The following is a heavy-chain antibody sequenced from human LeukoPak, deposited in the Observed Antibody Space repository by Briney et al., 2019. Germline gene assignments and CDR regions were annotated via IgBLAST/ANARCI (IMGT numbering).Heavy chain of an antibody. CDR2: IYTSGST. Sequence: SETLSLTCTVSGGSISSYYWSWIRQPAGKGLEWTGRIYTSGSTNYNPSLKSRVTMSVDTSKNQFSLKLSSVTAADTAVYYCARDRQSSGYRYYYYYYYMDVWGKGTTVTVSS. J-gene: IGHJ6*03. CDR3: ARDRQSSGYRYYYYYYYMDV. CDR1: GGSISSYY. V-gene: IGHV4-4*07. D-gene: IGHD3-22*01.